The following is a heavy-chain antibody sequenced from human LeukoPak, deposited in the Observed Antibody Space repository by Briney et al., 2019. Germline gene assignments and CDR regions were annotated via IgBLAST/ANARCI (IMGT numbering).Heavy chain of an antibody. D-gene: IGHD1-26*01. CDR2: IYRSGST. Sequence: PSGTLSLTCAVSGGSISSPNWWPWVRQPPGKGLEWIGEIYRSGSTNYNPSLKSRVTMSVDKSKTQFSLKMTSVTAADTAVYYCARVRYSGSYYGHDAFDIWGQGTMVTVSS. CDR3: ARVRYSGSYYGHDAFDI. V-gene: IGHV4-4*02. CDR1: GGSISSPNW. J-gene: IGHJ3*02.